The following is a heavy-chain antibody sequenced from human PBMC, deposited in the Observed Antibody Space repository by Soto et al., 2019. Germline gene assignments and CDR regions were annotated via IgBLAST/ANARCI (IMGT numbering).Heavy chain of an antibody. D-gene: IGHD2-21*01. CDR2: MIGDNGDS. CDR1: GYAFPTYG. Sequence: QVQLVQSGAEVKKPGASVKVSCKASGYAFPTYGITWLRQAPGQGLEWMGWMIGDNGDSEFPERLQDRVTITADESTNTAYMEMRSLTSDDTATYYCAFRVVVMKDGMDVWGQGTTVTVSS. J-gene: IGHJ6*02. V-gene: IGHV1-18*01. CDR3: AFRVVVMKDGMDV.